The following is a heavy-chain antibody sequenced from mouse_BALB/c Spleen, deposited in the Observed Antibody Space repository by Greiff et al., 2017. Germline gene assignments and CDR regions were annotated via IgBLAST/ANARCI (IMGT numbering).Heavy chain of an antibody. CDR2: IDPETGGT. J-gene: IGHJ3*01. V-gene: IGHV1-15*01. CDR1: GYTFTDYE. D-gene: IGHD3-3*01. Sequence: QVQLKQSGAELVRPGASVTLSCKASGYTFTDYEMHWVKQTPVHGLEWIGAIDPETGGTAYNQKFKGKATLTADKSSSTAYMELRSLTSEDSAVYYCTGWAWFAYWGQGTLVTVSA. CDR3: TGWAWFAY.